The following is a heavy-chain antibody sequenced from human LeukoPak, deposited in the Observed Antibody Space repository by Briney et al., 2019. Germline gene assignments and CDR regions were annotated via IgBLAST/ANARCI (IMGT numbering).Heavy chain of an antibody. D-gene: IGHD2-2*01. V-gene: IGHV4-30-4*08. Sequence: PSETLSLTCTVSGGSISSGGYYWSWIRQHPGKGLEWIGYIYYSGSTYYNPSLKSRVTISVDTSKNQFSLKLSSVTAADTAVYYCARDGYCSSTSCYFWGPTRPHWFDPWGQGTLVTVSS. J-gene: IGHJ5*02. CDR2: IYYSGST. CDR1: GGSISSGGYY. CDR3: ARDGYCSSTSCYFWGPTRPHWFDP.